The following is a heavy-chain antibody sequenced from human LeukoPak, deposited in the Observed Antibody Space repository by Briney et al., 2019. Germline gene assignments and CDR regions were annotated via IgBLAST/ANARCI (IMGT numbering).Heavy chain of an antibody. D-gene: IGHD4-17*01. CDR3: ARYITVTSPFDY. Sequence: ASVKVSCKASGYTFTSYDINWVRQATGQGLEWMGWMSPNSGNTGYAQKFQGRVTMTRNTSISTAYMELSSLRSEDTAVYYCARYITVTSPFDYWGQGTLVTVSS. CDR2: MSPNSGNT. V-gene: IGHV1-8*01. J-gene: IGHJ4*02. CDR1: GYTFTSYD.